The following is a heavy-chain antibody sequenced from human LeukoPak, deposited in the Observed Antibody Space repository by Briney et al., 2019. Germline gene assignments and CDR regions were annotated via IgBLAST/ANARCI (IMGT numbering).Heavy chain of an antibody. CDR3: GRAMDV. CDR1: GFTFTTYW. V-gene: IGHV3-7*03. J-gene: IGHJ6*02. CDR2: IRQDGIEK. Sequence: GWSLRLSCAASGFTFTTYWMSWVRQAPGKGLEWVANIRQDGIEKHYVDSVKGRFTISRDNAKNSVYLQMNSLRAEDAAVYYCGRAMDVWGQGTAVTVSS.